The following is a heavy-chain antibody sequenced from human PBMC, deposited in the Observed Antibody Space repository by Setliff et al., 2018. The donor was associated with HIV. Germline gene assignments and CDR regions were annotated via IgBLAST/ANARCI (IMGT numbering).Heavy chain of an antibody. CDR1: GFALTSNY. V-gene: IGHV3-66*02. CDR3: ARGDKQLTFRRGSYYLEY. Sequence: GGSLRLSCVASGFALTSNYISWVRQAPGKGLEWVSVIYEGGLTYYADSVEGRFTLSRDISKNTVYLQMNNLRPEDSGVYYCARGDKQLTFRRGSYYLEYWGQGTLVTAPQ. D-gene: IGHD2-15*01. J-gene: IGHJ4*02. CDR2: IYEGGLT.